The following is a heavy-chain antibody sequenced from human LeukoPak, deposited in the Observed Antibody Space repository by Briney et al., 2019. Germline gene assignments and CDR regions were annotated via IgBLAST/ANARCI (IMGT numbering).Heavy chain of an antibody. CDR2: IIPIFGTA. CDR3: ARDTSGYDSDAEEGY. V-gene: IGHV1-69*05. J-gene: IGHJ4*02. D-gene: IGHD5-12*01. Sequence: ASVKVSCKASGGTFSSYAISWVRQAPGQGLEWMGGIIPIFGTANYAQKFQGRVTITTDESTSTAYMELSSLRSEDTAVYYCARDTSGYDSDAEEGYWGQGTLVTVSS. CDR1: GGTFSSYA.